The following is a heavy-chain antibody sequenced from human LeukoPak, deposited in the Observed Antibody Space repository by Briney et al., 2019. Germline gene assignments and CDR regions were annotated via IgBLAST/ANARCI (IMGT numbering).Heavy chain of an antibody. CDR1: GFTFSSYS. J-gene: IGHJ4*02. D-gene: IGHD6-13*01. V-gene: IGHV3-21*01. Sequence: GGSLRLSCAASGFTFSSYSMNWVRQAPGKGLEWVSSISSSSSYIYYADSVKGRFTISRDNAKNSLYLQMNSLRAEDTAVYYCAKDWGYGEAGIDFWGQGTLVTVSS. CDR3: AKDWGYGEAGIDF. CDR2: ISSSSSYI.